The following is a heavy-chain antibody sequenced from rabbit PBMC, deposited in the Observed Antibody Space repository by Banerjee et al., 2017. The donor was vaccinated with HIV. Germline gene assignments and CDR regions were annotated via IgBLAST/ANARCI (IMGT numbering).Heavy chain of an antibody. CDR1: GFSFSSGYW. CDR3: ARTAGIGGYGYGSL. CDR2: IGSGSSGRT. V-gene: IGHV1S45*01. Sequence: QEQLVESGGGLVKPGASLTLTCTASGFSFSSGYWICWVRQAPGKGLEWIACIGSGSSGRTYYASWAKGRFTISKTSSTTVTLQMTSLTTADTATYFCARTAGIGGYGYGSLWGPGTLVTV. J-gene: IGHJ4*01. D-gene: IGHD6-1*01.